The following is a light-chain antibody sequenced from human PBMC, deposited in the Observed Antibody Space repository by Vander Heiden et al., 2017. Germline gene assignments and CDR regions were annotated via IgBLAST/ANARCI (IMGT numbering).Light chain of an antibody. V-gene: IGKV1-5*03. CDR1: QSISSW. CDR2: KAS. J-gene: IGKJ2*01. Sequence: DIQPTQSPSTLSASVGDTITIPCRASQSISSWLAWYQQKPGKAPKLLIYKASTLQSGVPSRFSGSGSGTDFTLTISSLQPDDFATYYCQQFNSYSLTFGQGTKLEIK. CDR3: QQFNSYSLT.